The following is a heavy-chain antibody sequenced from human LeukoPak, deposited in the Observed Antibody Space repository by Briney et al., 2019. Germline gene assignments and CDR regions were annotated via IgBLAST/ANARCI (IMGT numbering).Heavy chain of an antibody. V-gene: IGHV3-30-3*01. Sequence: PGGSLRLSCAASGFTFSSYAMHWVRQAPGKGLEWVAVISYDGSNKYYADSVKGRFTISRDNSKNTLYLQMNSLRAEDTAVYYCARDPTVLTLNGDYYFDYWGQGTLVTVSS. D-gene: IGHD4-17*01. CDR3: ARDPTVLTLNGDYYFDY. CDR1: GFTFSSYA. CDR2: ISYDGSNK. J-gene: IGHJ4*02.